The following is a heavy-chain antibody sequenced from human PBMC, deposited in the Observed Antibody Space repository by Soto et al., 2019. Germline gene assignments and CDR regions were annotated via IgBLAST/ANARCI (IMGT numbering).Heavy chain of an antibody. CDR1: GGSFSGYY. Sequence: PSETLSLTCAVYGGSFSGYYWSWIRQPPGKGLEWIGEINHSGSTNYNPSLKSRVTISVDTSKNQFSLKLSSVTAADTAVYYCASAKLGNDAFDIWGQGTTVTVS. CDR2: INHSGST. CDR3: ASAKLGNDAFDI. V-gene: IGHV4-34*01. J-gene: IGHJ3*02. D-gene: IGHD7-27*01.